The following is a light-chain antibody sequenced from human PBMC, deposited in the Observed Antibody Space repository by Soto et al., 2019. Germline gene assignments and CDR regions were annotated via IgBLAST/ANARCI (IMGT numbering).Light chain of an antibody. CDR1: QSVRSN. Sequence: EIVMTQSPATLSVSPGERATLFCRASQSVRSNFLAWYQQKPGQAPRLLIYGASTRATGVPARFSGSGSGTEFTLTISSLQSEDFAVYYCQQYSAWPLTFGGGTKVDI. CDR2: GAS. CDR3: QQYSAWPLT. J-gene: IGKJ4*01. V-gene: IGKV3-15*01.